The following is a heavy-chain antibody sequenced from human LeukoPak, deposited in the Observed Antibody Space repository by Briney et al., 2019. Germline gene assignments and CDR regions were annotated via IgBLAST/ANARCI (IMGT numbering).Heavy chain of an antibody. CDR1: GYTFTSYG. CDR2: ISAYNGNT. CDR3: ARDEPGGYSGYELGWFDP. J-gene: IGHJ5*02. V-gene: IGHV1-18*01. Sequence: EASVKVSCKASGYTFTSYGISWVRQAPGQGLEWMGWISAYNGNTNYAQKLQGRVTMTTDTSTSTAYMELRSLRSDDTAVYYCARDEPGGYSGYELGWFDPWGQGTLVTVSS. D-gene: IGHD5-12*01.